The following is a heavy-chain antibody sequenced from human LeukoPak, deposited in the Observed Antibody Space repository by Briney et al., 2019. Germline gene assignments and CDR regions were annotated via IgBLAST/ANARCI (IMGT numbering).Heavy chain of an antibody. CDR1: GFTFSSYS. CDR3: ARVGYSWNAFDI. Sequence: GGSLRLSCAASGFTFSSYSMNWVRQAPGKGLEWVSSISSSSSYIYYADSLKGRFTISRDNAKNSLYLQMNSLRAEDTAVYYCARVGYSWNAFDIWGQGTMVTVSS. V-gene: IGHV3-21*01. CDR2: ISSSSSYI. D-gene: IGHD5-12*01. J-gene: IGHJ3*02.